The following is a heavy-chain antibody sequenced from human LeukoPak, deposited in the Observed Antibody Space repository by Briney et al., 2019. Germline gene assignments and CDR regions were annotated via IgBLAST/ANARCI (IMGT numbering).Heavy chain of an antibody. D-gene: IGHD3-10*01. Sequence: ASVKLSCKTSGYTFTSYGISWVRQAPGQGLEWMGWIITDSGNTNYAQKFQGRVTLTTDTSTSTVYMDLRSLRSDDTAVYYCAGGRGRTMMRGVNDYWGQGTLVTVSS. CDR2: IITDSGNT. CDR3: AGGRGRTMMRGVNDY. CDR1: GYTFTSYG. V-gene: IGHV1-18*01. J-gene: IGHJ4*02.